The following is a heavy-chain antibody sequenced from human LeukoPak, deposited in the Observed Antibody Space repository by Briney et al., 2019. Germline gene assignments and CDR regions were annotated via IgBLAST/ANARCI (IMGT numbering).Heavy chain of an antibody. CDR2: VIDSDFNEANGDIT. V-gene: IGHV4-61*08. CDR3: VRASADSGGAFDV. CDR1: GGSISSGGYY. J-gene: IGHJ3*01. Sequence: SQTLSLTCTVSGGSISSGGYYWSWIRQPPGRGLEWIGYVIDSDFNEANGDITNYNPSLETRVTTSRDTPKNQFSLKLSSMTAADTAIYYCVRASADSGGAFDVWGHGTVVTVSS. D-gene: IGHD2-15*01.